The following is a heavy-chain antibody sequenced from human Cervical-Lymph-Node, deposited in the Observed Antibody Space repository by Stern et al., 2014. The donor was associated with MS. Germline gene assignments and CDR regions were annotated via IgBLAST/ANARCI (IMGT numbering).Heavy chain of an antibody. V-gene: IGHV3-30*18. Sequence: VQLVASGGGVVQPGKSLRLSCAAAGFTFSSYGMHWVRQAPAKGLEWVAVISYYGRTKDYADSVRGRFTISRDNSKNTVYLEMDSLRSEDTAVYYCAKILRDFWTGYIGGGLDYWGQGTLVTVSS. CDR2: ISYYGRTK. CDR3: AKILRDFWTGYIGGGLDY. J-gene: IGHJ4*02. D-gene: IGHD3/OR15-3a*01. CDR1: GFTFSSYG.